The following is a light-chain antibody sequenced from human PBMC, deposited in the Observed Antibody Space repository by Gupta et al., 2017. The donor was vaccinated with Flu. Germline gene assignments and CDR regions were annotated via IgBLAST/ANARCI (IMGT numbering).Light chain of an antibody. Sequence: PASLSLAPGERATLSCRASQSISNYLAWYKQKPGKAPRPLIYDASNRATGIPARFSGSGSGTDFTLTISSLEPEDFAFYYCQKRSNWLTFGGGTKVQIK. J-gene: IGKJ4*01. CDR1: QSISNY. V-gene: IGKV3-11*01. CDR3: QKRSNWLT. CDR2: DAS.